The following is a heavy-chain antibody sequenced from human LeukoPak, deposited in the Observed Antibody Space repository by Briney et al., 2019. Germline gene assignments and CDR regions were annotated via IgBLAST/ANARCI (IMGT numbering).Heavy chain of an antibody. Sequence: ASVKVSCKASGYTFTSYGISWVQQAPGQGLEWMGWISAYNGNTNYAQKLQGRVTMTTDTSTSTAYMELRSLRSDDTAVYYCARSGDIVVVVAASEFDPWGQGTLVTVSS. J-gene: IGHJ5*02. CDR1: GYTFTSYG. CDR3: ARSGDIVVVVAASEFDP. V-gene: IGHV1-18*01. D-gene: IGHD2-15*01. CDR2: ISAYNGNT.